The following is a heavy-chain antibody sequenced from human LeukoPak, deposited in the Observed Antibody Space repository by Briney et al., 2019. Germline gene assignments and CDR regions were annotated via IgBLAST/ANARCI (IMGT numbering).Heavy chain of an antibody. D-gene: IGHD3-16*01. CDR1: GFTFSSYW. CDR3: ARITNTFGGVMSVDY. V-gene: IGHV3-74*01. CDR2: INSDGSST. Sequence: PGGSLRLSCAASGFTFSSYWMHWVRQAPGKGLVWVSRINSDGSSTSYADSVKGRFTISRDNAKNTLYLQMSSLRAEDTAVYYCARITNTFGGVMSVDYWGQGTLVTVSS. J-gene: IGHJ4*02.